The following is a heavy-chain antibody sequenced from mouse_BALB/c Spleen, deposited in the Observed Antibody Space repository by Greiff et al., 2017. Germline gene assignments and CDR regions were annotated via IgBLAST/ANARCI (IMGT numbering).Heavy chain of an antibody. Sequence: EVQRVESGPSLVKPSQTLSLTCSVTGYSITSCYWNWIRKFPGKKLEYMGYISYSGSTYYNPSLKSRISITRDTSKNQYYLQLNSVTTEDTATYYCASWGLDYRYDVWFAYWGQGTLVTVSA. CDR1: GYSITSCY. V-gene: IGHV3-8*02. CDR3: ASWGLDYRYDVWFAY. CDR2: ISYSGST. J-gene: IGHJ3*01. D-gene: IGHD2-14*01.